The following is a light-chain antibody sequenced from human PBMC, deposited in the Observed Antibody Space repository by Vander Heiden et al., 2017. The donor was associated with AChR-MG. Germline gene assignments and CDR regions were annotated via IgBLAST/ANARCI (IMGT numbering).Light chain of an antibody. Sequence: QSALTQPPSLSGAPGQRVPLACTGHRIGPYYDVHWYQQFPGTAPKLLIYGNDNRASGVPDRFSSSKSDTSASLAITGLQAEDEAEYYCQSYDISTGWVFGGGTKVTVL. CDR2: GND. V-gene: IGLV1-40*01. CDR3: QSYDISTGWV. J-gene: IGLJ3*02. CDR1: RIGPYYD.